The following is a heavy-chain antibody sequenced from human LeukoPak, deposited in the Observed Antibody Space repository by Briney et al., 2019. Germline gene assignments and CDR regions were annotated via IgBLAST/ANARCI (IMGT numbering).Heavy chain of an antibody. D-gene: IGHD3-22*01. Sequence: SGPTLVKPTQTLTLTCTFSGFSLSTSGVGVGWIRQPPGKALEWLAVIYWNDDKRYSPSLKSRLTITKDTSKNQVVLKMTNMDPVDTATYYCAPPHSSGYYYRFDYWGQGTLVTVSS. V-gene: IGHV2-5*01. CDR1: GFSLSTSGVG. CDR3: APPHSSGYYYRFDY. CDR2: IYWNDDK. J-gene: IGHJ4*02.